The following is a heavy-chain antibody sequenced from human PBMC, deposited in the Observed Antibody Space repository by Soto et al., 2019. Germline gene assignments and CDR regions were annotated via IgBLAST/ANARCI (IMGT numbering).Heavy chain of an antibody. Sequence: SETLSLTCSVSGGSISSGGYYWSWIRQHPGKGLEWIGYIYYSGSTYYNPSLKSRVTISVDTSKNQFSLKLSSVTAADTAVYYCAVYYYHSSGYYPGGAFDIWGQGTTVTVSS. CDR3: AVYYYHSSGYYPGGAFDI. J-gene: IGHJ3*02. CDR2: IYYSGST. D-gene: IGHD3-22*01. V-gene: IGHV4-31*03. CDR1: GGSISSGGYY.